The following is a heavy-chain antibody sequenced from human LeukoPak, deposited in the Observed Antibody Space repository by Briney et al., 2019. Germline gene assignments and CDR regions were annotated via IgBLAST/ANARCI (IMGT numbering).Heavy chain of an antibody. CDR3: ARSYFDVLTNYYMWLAP. CDR1: GYTFTDYY. Sequence: ASVTVSYTASGYTFTDYYINWVRQAPGQGLEWMGWINLNSGDTYYAQNFQDRVTMTGDTSISTAYLELSSLRSDDTAVFYCARSYFDVLTNYYMWLAPWGQGTLVTVSS. V-gene: IGHV1-2*02. CDR2: INLNSGDT. J-gene: IGHJ5*02. D-gene: IGHD3-9*01.